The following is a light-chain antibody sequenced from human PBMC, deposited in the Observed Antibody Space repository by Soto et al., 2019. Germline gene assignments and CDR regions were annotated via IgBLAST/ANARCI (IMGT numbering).Light chain of an antibody. CDR3: QSYDSSLSGSV. Sequence: QSVLTQPPSVSGAPGQRVTIPCTGSSSNIGAGYDVHWYQQLPGTAPKLLIYGNSNRPSGVPDRFSGSKSGTSASLAITGLQAEDEGDYYCQSYDSSLSGSVFGGGTKLTVL. J-gene: IGLJ2*01. V-gene: IGLV1-40*01. CDR2: GNS. CDR1: SSNIGAGYD.